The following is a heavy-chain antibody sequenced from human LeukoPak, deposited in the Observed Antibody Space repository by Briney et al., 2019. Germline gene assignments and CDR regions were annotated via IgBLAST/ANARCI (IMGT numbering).Heavy chain of an antibody. CDR2: ISYDGSNK. D-gene: IGHD3-10*01. J-gene: IGHJ3*02. CDR1: GFMFSNYG. V-gene: IGHV3-30*18. Sequence: GGSLRLSCAASGFMFSNYGMQWVRQAPGEGLEWVAVISYDGSNKYYADSVKGRFTISRDNSKNTLYLQMNSLRAGDTAVYYCAKDLRRRYYFGSGSRGGTFDIWGQGTMVTVSS. CDR3: AKDLRRRYYFGSGSRGGTFDI.